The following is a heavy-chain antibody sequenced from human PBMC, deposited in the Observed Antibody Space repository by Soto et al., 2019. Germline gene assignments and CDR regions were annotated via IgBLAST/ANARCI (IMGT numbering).Heavy chain of an antibody. CDR2: ISGSGGST. CDR3: AKEGGGTPLYYYYMDV. V-gene: IGHV3-23*01. J-gene: IGHJ6*03. CDR1: GFTFSSYA. D-gene: IGHD1-1*01. Sequence: EVQLLESGGGLVQPGGSLRLSCAASGFTFSSYAMSWVRQAPGKGLEWVSAISGSGGSTYYADSVKGRFTISRDNSKNTLYLQMNSLRAEDTAVYYCAKEGGGTPLYYYYMDVWGKGTTVTVSS.